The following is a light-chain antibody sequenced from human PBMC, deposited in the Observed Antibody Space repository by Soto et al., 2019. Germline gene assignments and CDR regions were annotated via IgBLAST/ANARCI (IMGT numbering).Light chain of an antibody. J-gene: IGKJ1*01. CDR3: QVYGRSPLNLT. CDR1: EGVNNNY. V-gene: IGKV3-20*01. CDR2: GAS. Sequence: EILLTQSPGTLSLSPGERATLPCRVSEGVNNNYLSWYQQKPGQAPRLLIYGASSRATGIPDRFSGSGSGTDFTLTISRLESEDFAVYYCQVYGRSPLNLTFGPGTKVDIK.